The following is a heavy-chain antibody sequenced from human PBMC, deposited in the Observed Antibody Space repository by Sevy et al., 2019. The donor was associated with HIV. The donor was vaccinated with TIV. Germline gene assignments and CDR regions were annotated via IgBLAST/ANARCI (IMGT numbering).Heavy chain of an antibody. Sequence: GGSLRLSCTTSGFTFGDHAMTWFRQDPGKGLEWVGFIRSNTYGGTAEYAASVRGRFTISRDDSKNIAYLQMNSLRIEDTAVYYCTRERGGFGEGVDFWGQGTLVTVSS. CDR1: GFTFGDHA. D-gene: IGHD3-10*01. V-gene: IGHV3-49*03. J-gene: IGHJ4*02. CDR2: IRSNTYGGTA. CDR3: TRERGGFGEGVDF.